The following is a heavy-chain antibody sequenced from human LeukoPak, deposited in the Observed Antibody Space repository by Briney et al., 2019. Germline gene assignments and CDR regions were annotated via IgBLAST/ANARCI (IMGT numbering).Heavy chain of an antibody. Sequence: TGGSLRLSCTASGFTFSNYGMHWVRQAPGKGLEWVAFIRYDGSEKYYADPVKGRITISRDNSKNTLYVQMNSLRAEDTAVYYCAKGKDYYLDYWGQGTLVTVSS. J-gene: IGHJ4*02. CDR1: GFTFSNYG. V-gene: IGHV3-30*02. D-gene: IGHD3-10*01. CDR2: IRYDGSEK. CDR3: AKGKDYYLDY.